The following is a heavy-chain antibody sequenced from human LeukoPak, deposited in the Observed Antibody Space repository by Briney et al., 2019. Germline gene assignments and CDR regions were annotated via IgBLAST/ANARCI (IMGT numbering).Heavy chain of an antibody. CDR1: GGSISSGGYY. Sequence: PSETLSLTCTVSGGSISSGGYYWSWIRQHPGKGLEWIGYIYYSGSTYYNPSLKSRVTISVDTSKNQFSLKLSSVTAADTAVYYCARVRAAYCSSTSCSRALYYYYYMDVWGKGTTVTVSS. CDR2: IYYSGST. J-gene: IGHJ6*03. D-gene: IGHD2-2*01. V-gene: IGHV4-31*03. CDR3: ARVRAAYCSSTSCSRALYYYYYMDV.